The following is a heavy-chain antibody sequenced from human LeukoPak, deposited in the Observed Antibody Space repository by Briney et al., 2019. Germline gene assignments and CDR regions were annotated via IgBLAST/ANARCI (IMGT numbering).Heavy chain of an antibody. J-gene: IGHJ5*02. CDR1: GFTFSSYD. CDR2: ISSSSSTI. CDR3: ARDFGVNGNWFDP. V-gene: IGHV3-48*04. D-gene: IGHD4-23*01. Sequence: GGSLRLSCAASGFTFSSYDMNWVRQAPGKGLEWVSYISSSSSTIYYADSVKGRFTISRDNAKNTLYLQMNSLRAEDTAVYYCARDFGVNGNWFDPWGQGTLVTVSS.